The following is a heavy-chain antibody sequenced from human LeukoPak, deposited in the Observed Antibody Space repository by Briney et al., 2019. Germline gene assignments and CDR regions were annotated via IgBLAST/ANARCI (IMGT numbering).Heavy chain of an antibody. J-gene: IGHJ4*02. Sequence: PSETLSLTCTVSGGSINSYYWSWVRQPPGKGLEWIGYISYSGSTNYNPSIKSRVTISVDTSKNQFFLKLSSVTAADTALYYCTRGNANWGQGTLVTVSS. V-gene: IGHV4-59*13. CDR1: GGSINSYY. CDR3: TRGNAN. CDR2: ISYSGST.